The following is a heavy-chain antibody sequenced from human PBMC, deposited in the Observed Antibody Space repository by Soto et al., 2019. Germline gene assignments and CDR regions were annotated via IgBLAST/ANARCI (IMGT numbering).Heavy chain of an antibody. V-gene: IGHV1-2*02. CDR3: ARVPITILGVVPPTAYGMEV. Sequence: SVNGACKASGYTFTVDYIHGLREAPEQGLEWMGWINPKSGGTNYAQKFQGRVTMTRDTSISTAYMELSRPRSDDTAVYYCARVPITILGVVPPTAYGMEVWVKGTTVIGS. CDR1: GYTFTVDY. CDR2: INPKSGGT. D-gene: IGHD3-3*01. J-gene: IGHJ6*01.